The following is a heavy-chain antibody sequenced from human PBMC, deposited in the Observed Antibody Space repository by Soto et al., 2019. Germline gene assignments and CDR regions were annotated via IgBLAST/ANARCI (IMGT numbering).Heavy chain of an antibody. CDR1: GGTFSSYA. D-gene: IGHD1-1*01. J-gene: IGHJ4*02. V-gene: IGHV1-69*13. Sequence: GASVKVSCKASGGTFSSYAISWVRQAPGQGLEWMGGIIPIFGTANYAQKFQGRVTITADESTSTAYMELSSLRSEDTAVYYCAILFIVSWTAGSFHYWGQGTLLTLSS. CDR2: IIPIFGTA. CDR3: AILFIVSWTAGSFHY.